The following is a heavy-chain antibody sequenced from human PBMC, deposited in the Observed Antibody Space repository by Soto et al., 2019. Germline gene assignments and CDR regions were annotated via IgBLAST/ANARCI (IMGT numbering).Heavy chain of an antibody. D-gene: IGHD3-16*01. CDR3: ARGPYYDLIWNYYYMDV. CDR2: MYYSGST. J-gene: IGHJ6*03. CDR1: GGSISGHY. Sequence: QVQLQESGPGLVKPSETLSLSCSVSGGSISGHYWSWVRQTPVKGLEWIGYMYYSGSTNYNPSLKSRVTISVDTSKNHFSLRLTSVTDADTAVYYCARGPYYDLIWNYYYMDVWGKGTTVTVSS. V-gene: IGHV4-59*08.